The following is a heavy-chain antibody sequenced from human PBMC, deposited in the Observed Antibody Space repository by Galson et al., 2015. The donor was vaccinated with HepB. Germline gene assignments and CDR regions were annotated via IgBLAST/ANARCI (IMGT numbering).Heavy chain of an antibody. CDR3: ARDGGSSGGTWNYYFDY. CDR1: GDSVSSNSAA. CDR2: TYYRSKWCN. D-gene: IGHD2-15*01. Sequence: CAISGDSVSSNSAAWNWIRQSPSRGLEWLGRTYYRSKWCNDYAVSVKSRITINPDTSKNQFSLQLNSVTPEDTAVYYCARDGGSSGGTWNYYFDYWGQGTLVTVSS. V-gene: IGHV6-1*01. J-gene: IGHJ4*02.